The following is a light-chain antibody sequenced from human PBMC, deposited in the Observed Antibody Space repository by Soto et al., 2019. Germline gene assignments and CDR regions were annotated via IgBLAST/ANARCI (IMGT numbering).Light chain of an antibody. CDR2: VAS. CDR1: QSVSSN. CDR3: QQYNVWPLT. J-gene: IGKJ4*01. Sequence: EIVMTQSPATLSVSPGERATLSCRASQSVSSNLAWYQRKPGQTPKLLIYVASTRATGIPARFSGSGSGTEFTLTISSLQSEDFAVYCCQQYNVWPLTFGGGTKVEFK. V-gene: IGKV3-15*01.